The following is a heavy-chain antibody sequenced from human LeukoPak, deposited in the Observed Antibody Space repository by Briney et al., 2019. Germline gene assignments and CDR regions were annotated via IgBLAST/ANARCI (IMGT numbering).Heavy chain of an antibody. CDR1: GFICSNYW. CDR2: IKEDGTDK. V-gene: IGHV3-7*01. J-gene: IGHJ4*02. CDR3: ARVCFGSGICGFDY. D-gene: IGHD3-10*01. Sequence: GGSLRLSCEATGFICSNYWMAWIRGAPGEGLEWVANIKEDGTDKNYVDSMRGRFTISRDNAKNSLYLQMNSLRVEGTAVYYCARVCFGSGICGFDYWGQGTLVTVSS.